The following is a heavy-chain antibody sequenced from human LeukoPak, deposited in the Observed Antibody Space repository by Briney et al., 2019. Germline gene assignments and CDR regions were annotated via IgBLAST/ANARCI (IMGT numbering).Heavy chain of an antibody. D-gene: IGHD3-10*01. V-gene: IGHV4-34*01. CDR1: GGSFSYYY. CDR3: ARGDYNISWMKQAANY. CDR2: INHTGRT. Sequence: SETLSLTCGDSGGSFSYYYWSWSRQAPGKGLEWIGEINHTGRTNYNPSLGSRITMSVDTSRKEFSLNLYSVTAADTAIYYCARGDYNISWMKQAANYWGPGTQVTVSA. J-gene: IGHJ4*02.